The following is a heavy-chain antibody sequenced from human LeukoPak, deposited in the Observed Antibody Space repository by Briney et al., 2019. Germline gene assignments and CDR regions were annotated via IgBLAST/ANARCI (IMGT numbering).Heavy chain of an antibody. CDR3: ARGVYYGSGSYPDAFDI. D-gene: IGHD3-10*01. CDR1: GGSISSYY. J-gene: IGHJ3*02. CDR2: IYYSGST. Sequence: SETLSLTCTVSGGSISSYYWSWIRQPPGNGLEWIGYIYYSGSTNYNPSLKSRVTISVDTSKNQFSLKLSSVTAADTAVYYCARGVYYGSGSYPDAFDIWGQGTMVTVSS. V-gene: IGHV4-59*01.